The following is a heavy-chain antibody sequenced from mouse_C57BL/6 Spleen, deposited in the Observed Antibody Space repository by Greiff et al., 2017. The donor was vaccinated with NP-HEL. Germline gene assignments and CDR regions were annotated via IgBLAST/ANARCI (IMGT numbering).Heavy chain of an antibody. J-gene: IGHJ4*01. D-gene: IGHD3-1*01. Sequence: EVQLQQSGPELVKPGASVKISCKASGYTFTDYYMNWVKQSHGKSLEWIGDINPNNGGTSYNQKFKGKATLTVDKSSSTAYMELRSLTSEDSAVYYCASGHSGAMDYWGQGPSVTVSS. CDR3: ASGHSGAMDY. V-gene: IGHV1-26*01. CDR2: INPNNGGT. CDR1: GYTFTDYY.